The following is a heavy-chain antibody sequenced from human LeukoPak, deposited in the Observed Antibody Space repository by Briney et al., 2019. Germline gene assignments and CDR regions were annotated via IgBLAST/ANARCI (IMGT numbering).Heavy chain of an antibody. CDR1: GFTFSSYG. CDR2: ISYDGSNK. J-gene: IGHJ5*02. D-gene: IGHD5-18*01. Sequence: GGSLRLSCAASGFTFSSYGMHWVRQAPGKGLEWVAVISYDGSNKYYADSVKGRFTISRDNSKNTLYLQMNSLRAEDTAVYYRAKGDSDMVSPNWFDPWGQGTLVTVSS. CDR3: AKGDSDMVSPNWFDP. V-gene: IGHV3-30*18.